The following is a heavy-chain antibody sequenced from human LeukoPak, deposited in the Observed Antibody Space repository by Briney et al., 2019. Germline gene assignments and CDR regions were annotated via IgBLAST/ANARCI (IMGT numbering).Heavy chain of an antibody. D-gene: IGHD6-13*01. CDR1: GFTFSGSA. J-gene: IGHJ4*02. V-gene: IGHV3-73*01. CDR3: RAAADLNDY. Sequence: GGSLRLSCAASGFTFSGSAMHWVRQASGKGLEWLGRIRSKADSYTTAYAASVKGRFIVFRDDSKNTAYLQMNSLKTEDTAVYYCRAAADLNDYWGQGTLVTVSS. CDR2: IRSKADSYTT.